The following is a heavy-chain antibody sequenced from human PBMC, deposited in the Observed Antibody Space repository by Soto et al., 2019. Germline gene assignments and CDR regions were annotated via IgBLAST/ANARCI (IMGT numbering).Heavy chain of an antibody. D-gene: IGHD6-13*01. Sequence: GESLKISCKGSGYSFTSYWIGWVRQMPGKGLEWMGIIYPGDSDIRYSPSFEGQVTISADKSITTAYLQWSSLKASGSAMYYCVRKGRSSRWFIDCWGQGTQVTVSS. V-gene: IGHV5-51*01. CDR1: GYSFTSYW. CDR3: VRKGRSSRWFIDC. CDR2: IYPGDSDI. J-gene: IGHJ4*02.